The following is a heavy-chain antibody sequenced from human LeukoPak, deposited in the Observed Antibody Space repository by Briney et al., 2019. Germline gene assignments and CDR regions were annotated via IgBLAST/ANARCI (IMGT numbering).Heavy chain of an antibody. Sequence: GGSLRLSCAASGFTFSTSWIHWVRQAPGKGLVWVSRINSDGSSTSYADSVKGRFTISRDNAKNTTHLQVNSLRAEDTAVYYCVRGAITPAGPFDIWGQGTLVTVSS. CDR1: GFTFSTSW. D-gene: IGHD6-13*01. J-gene: IGHJ4*02. CDR2: INSDGSST. V-gene: IGHV3-74*01. CDR3: VRGAITPAGPFDI.